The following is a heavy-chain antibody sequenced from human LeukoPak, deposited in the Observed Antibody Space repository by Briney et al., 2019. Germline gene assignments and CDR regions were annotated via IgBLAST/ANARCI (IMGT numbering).Heavy chain of an antibody. Sequence: GRSLRLSCAASGFTFSSYGMHWVRQAPGKGLEWVAVISYDGSNKYYADSVKGRFTISRDNSKNTLYLQMSSLRAEDTAVYYCAKDVAHYYYDSSGYPWYFDYWGQGTLVTVSS. J-gene: IGHJ4*02. D-gene: IGHD3-22*01. CDR1: GFTFSSYG. V-gene: IGHV3-30*18. CDR2: ISYDGSNK. CDR3: AKDVAHYYYDSSGYPWYFDY.